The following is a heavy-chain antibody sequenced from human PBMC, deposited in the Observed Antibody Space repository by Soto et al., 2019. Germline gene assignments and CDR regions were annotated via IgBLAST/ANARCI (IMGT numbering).Heavy chain of an antibody. CDR1: GFTFSSYA. Sequence: VQLLESGGGLVQPGGSLRLSCAASGFTFSSYAMNWVRQAPGKGLEWVGGIIPIFGTANYAQKFQGRVTITADKSTSTAYMELSSLRSEDTAVYYCVLYYYDSSGYYYAGGFDYWGQGTLVTVSS. V-gene: IGHV1-69*06. D-gene: IGHD3-22*01. CDR3: VLYYYDSSGYYYAGGFDY. J-gene: IGHJ4*02. CDR2: IIPIFGTA.